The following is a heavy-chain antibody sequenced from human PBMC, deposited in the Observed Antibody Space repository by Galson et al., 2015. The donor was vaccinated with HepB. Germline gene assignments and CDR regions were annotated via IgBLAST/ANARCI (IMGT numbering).Heavy chain of an antibody. Sequence: SLRLSCAASGFTFSSYWMSWVRQAPGKGLEWVANIKQDGSEKYYVDSVKGRFTISRDNAKSSLYLQMNSLRAEDTAVYYCAREERGYSYYFDYWGQGTLVTVSS. J-gene: IGHJ4*02. V-gene: IGHV3-7*03. D-gene: IGHD5-18*01. CDR3: AREERGYSYYFDY. CDR2: IKQDGSEK. CDR1: GFTFSSYW.